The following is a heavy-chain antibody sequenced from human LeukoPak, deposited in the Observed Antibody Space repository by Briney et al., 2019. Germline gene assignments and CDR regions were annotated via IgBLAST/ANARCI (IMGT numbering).Heavy chain of an antibody. Sequence: GGSLRLSCAASGFTFSSYGMPWVRKAPGKGLEWVAVISYDGSNKYYADSVKGRFTISRDNSKNTLYLQMNSLRAEDTAVYYCARREYYDSSGYYVFDYWGQGTLVTVSS. D-gene: IGHD3-22*01. CDR3: ARREYYDSSGYYVFDY. CDR1: GFTFSSYG. CDR2: ISYDGSNK. J-gene: IGHJ4*02. V-gene: IGHV3-30*03.